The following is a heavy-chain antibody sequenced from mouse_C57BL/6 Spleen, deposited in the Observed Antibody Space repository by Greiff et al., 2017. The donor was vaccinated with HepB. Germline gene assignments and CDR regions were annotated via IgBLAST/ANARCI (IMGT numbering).Heavy chain of an antibody. CDR3: TREGITTVVYFDY. Sequence: VQLKESGAELVRPGASVTLSCKASGYTFTDYEMHWVKQTPVHGLEWIGAIDPETGGTAYNQKFKGKAILTADKSSSTAYMELRSLTSEDSAVYYCTREGITTVVYFDYWGQGTTLTVSS. V-gene: IGHV1-15*01. CDR2: IDPETGGT. CDR1: GYTFTDYE. J-gene: IGHJ2*01. D-gene: IGHD1-1*01.